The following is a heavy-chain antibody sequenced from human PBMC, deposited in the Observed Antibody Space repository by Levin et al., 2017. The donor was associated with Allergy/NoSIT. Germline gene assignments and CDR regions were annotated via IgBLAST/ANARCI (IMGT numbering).Heavy chain of an antibody. Sequence: GGSLRLSCAASGFTFSNAWMSWVRQAPGKGLEWVGRIKSKTDGGTTDYAAPVKGRFTITRDDSKNTLYLQMNSLKTEDTAVYYCTTDGLEQWLVDYYDYYMDVWGKGTTVTVSS. CDR3: TTDGLEQWLVDYYDYYMDV. D-gene: IGHD6-19*01. V-gene: IGHV3-15*01. CDR2: IKSKTDGGTT. CDR1: GFTFSNAW. J-gene: IGHJ6*03.